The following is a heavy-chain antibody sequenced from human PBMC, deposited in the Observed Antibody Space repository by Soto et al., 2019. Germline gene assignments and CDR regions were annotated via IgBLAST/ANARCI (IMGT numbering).Heavy chain of an antibody. CDR3: VRDTSPYSSGWHNRHFDY. J-gene: IGHJ4*02. CDR2: ISYDGSNK. CDR1: GFTFSSYA. V-gene: IGHV3-30-3*01. Sequence: QVQLVESGGGVVQPGRSLRLSCAASGFTFSSYAMHWVRQAPGKGLEWVAVISYDGSNKYYADSVRGRFTISRDNSTTLYLKMNTLRGEDPALYYCVRDTSPYSSGWHNRHFDYWCQGTLVTVSS. D-gene: IGHD6-19*01.